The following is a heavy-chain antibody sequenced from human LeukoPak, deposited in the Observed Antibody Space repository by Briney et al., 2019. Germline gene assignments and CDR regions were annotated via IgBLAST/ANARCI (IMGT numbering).Heavy chain of an antibody. CDR2: IIPIFGTA. D-gene: IGHD6-19*01. J-gene: IGHJ4*02. Sequence: ASVKVSCKASGGTFSSYAISWVRQAPGQGLEWMGGIIPIFGTANYAQKFQGRVTITADESTSTAYMELSSLRSEDTAVYYCARTARSHSSGWYRTGYYFDYWGQGTLVTVSS. CDR3: ARTARSHSSGWYRTGYYFDY. CDR1: GGTFSSYA. V-gene: IGHV1-69*01.